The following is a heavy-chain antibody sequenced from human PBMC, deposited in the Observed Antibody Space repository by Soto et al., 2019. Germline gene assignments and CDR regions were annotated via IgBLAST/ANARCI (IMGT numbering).Heavy chain of an antibody. J-gene: IGHJ6*02. V-gene: IGHV4-39*01. D-gene: IGHD1-26*01. CDR1: GGSISSSSYY. CDR3: ARPAWGGATKASYYGMDV. Sequence: PSETLSLTCTVSGGSISSSSYYWGWIRQPPGKGLEWIGSIYYSGSTYYNPSLKSRVTISVDTSKNQFSLKLSSVTAADTAVYYCARPAWGGATKASYYGMDVWGQGTTVTVYS. CDR2: IYYSGST.